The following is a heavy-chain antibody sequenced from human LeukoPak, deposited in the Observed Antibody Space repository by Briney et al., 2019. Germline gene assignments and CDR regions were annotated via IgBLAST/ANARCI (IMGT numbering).Heavy chain of an antibody. J-gene: IGHJ3*02. Sequence: GGSLRLSCAASGFTFSDYYMSWIRQAPGKGLDWVSYVSSSGSTIYYADSVKGRFTISRDNAKNSLYLQMNSLRAEDTAVYYCARARGAFWSGYYTGAFDIWGQGTMVTVSS. CDR3: ARARGAFWSGYYTGAFDI. V-gene: IGHV3-11*01. CDR2: VSSSGSTI. D-gene: IGHD3-3*01. CDR1: GFTFSDYY.